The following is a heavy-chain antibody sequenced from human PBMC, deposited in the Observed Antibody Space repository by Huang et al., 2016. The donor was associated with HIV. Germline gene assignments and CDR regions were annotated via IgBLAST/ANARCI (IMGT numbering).Heavy chain of an antibody. CDR3: ARHAIRYDFWSGYFHY. V-gene: IGHV4-39*01. Sequence: QLQLQESGPGLVKPSETLSLTCTVSGDSIPSSSYYWGWIRQPPGKGLEWIGSIYYSGRTSYNPSLNSRVTISVDTSKNQFSLKLSSVTAADTAVYYCARHAIRYDFWSGYFHYWGQGTLVTVSS. CDR2: IYYSGRT. CDR1: GDSIPSSSYY. J-gene: IGHJ4*02. D-gene: IGHD3-3*01.